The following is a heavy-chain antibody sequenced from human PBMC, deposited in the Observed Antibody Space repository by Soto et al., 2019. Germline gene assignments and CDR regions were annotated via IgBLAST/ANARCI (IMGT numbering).Heavy chain of an antibody. V-gene: IGHV4-39*01. CDR2: IYYSGST. Sequence: QLQLQESGTGLGKHSETVSITSTVSGSTISSSSDYWCCLLQPTGKGLEWIGSIYYSGSTYYNPSLKSRVTMSVDTSKNQFTMNLSSVTAADTDVYYCASQWFDPWGQGTLVTVS. CDR3: ASQWFDP. J-gene: IGHJ5*02. CDR1: GSTISSSSDY.